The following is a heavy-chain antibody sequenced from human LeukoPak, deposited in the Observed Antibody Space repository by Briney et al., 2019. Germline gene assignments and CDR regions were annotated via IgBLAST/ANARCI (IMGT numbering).Heavy chain of an antibody. Sequence: GGSLRLSCAASGFTFSSYSMNWVRQAPGKGLEWVSCISSTSRYIYYADSVKGRFTISRDNAKNSVYLQMNSLRAEDTAVYYCTRAVAADDFSPGYWGQGTLVTVSS. CDR1: GFTFSSYS. V-gene: IGHV3-21*01. D-gene: IGHD3/OR15-3a*01. J-gene: IGHJ4*02. CDR2: ISSTSRYI. CDR3: TRAVAADDFSPGY.